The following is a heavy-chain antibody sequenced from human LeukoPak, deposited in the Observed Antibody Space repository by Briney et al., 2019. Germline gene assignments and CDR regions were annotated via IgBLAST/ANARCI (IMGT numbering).Heavy chain of an antibody. CDR2: IKQGGSEK. Sequence: PGGSLRLSCAASGFTFSNYWMSWVRQAPGKGLEWVANIKQGGSEKYYVDSVKGRFTISRDNAKNSLYLQMNSLRAEDTAVYFCARDPFGVYSDYWGQGTLVTVSS. CDR3: ARDPFGVYSDY. J-gene: IGHJ4*02. V-gene: IGHV3-7*01. D-gene: IGHD2-8*01. CDR1: GFTFSNYW.